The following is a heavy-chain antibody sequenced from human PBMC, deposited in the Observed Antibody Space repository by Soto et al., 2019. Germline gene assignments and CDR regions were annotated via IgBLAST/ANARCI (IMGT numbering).Heavy chain of an antibody. V-gene: IGHV3-23*01. D-gene: IGHD4-17*01. Sequence: EVQLLESGGGLVQPGGSLRLSCAASGFTFSTSGMSWVRQAPGKGLEWVSSISGSGDYTNYADSVKGRFTISRDNSKNTLYLQINSLTAEVTAVYYCANHGGFDIWGQGTMVTVSS. CDR3: ANHGGFDI. CDR2: ISGSGDYT. CDR1: GFTFSTSG. J-gene: IGHJ3*02.